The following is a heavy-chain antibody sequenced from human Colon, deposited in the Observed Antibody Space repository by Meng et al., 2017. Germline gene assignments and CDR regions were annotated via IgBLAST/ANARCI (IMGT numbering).Heavy chain of an antibody. CDR3: ARDNWGSLDY. CDR1: GASVSDTNYA. Sequence: QGPVQESGPGLGRPSETLSLTCTVSGASVSDTNYAWSWIRQPPGKGLEWIGYGSTNHNPSLKSRVTISVDTSKNQFSLTLNSVTAADTAVYYCARDNWGSLDYWGQGTLVTVSS. D-gene: IGHD7-27*01. V-gene: IGHV4-61*01. J-gene: IGHJ4*02. CDR2: GST.